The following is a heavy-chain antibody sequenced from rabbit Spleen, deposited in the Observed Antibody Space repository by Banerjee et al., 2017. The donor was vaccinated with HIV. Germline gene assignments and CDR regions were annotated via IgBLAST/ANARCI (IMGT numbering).Heavy chain of an antibody. CDR2: IDPVFGST. V-gene: IGHV1S47*01. CDR3: VRMYYYSYGYSRYGNPL. J-gene: IGHJ4*01. CDR1: GFEFSSYG. D-gene: IGHD6-1*01. Sequence: EESGGDLVQPGGYLTLTCTASGFEFSSYGVSWVRQAPGKGLEWIGYIDPVFGSTYYASWVNGRFTISRHNAQNTLYLQLNSLTGADTATYFCVRMYYYSYGYSRYGNPLWGPGPWSPS.